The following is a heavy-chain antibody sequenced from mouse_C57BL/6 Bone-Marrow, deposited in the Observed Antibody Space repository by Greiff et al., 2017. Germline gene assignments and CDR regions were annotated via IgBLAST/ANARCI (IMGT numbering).Heavy chain of an antibody. CDR2: INPYNGGT. D-gene: IGHD1-1*01. J-gene: IGHJ2*01. Sequence: QQSGPVLVKPGASVKMSCKASGYTFTDYYMNWVKQSHGKSLEWIGVINPYNGGTSYNQKFKGKATLTVDKSSSTAYMELNSLTSEDSAVYYCARYYDYFDYWGQGTTLTVSS. CDR3: ARYYDYFDY. CDR1: GYTFTDYY. V-gene: IGHV1-19*01.